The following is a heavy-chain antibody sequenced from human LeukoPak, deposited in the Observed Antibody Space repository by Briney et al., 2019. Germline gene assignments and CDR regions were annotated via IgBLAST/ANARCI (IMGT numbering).Heavy chain of an antibody. V-gene: IGHV3-7*01. D-gene: IGHD6-13*01. J-gene: IGHJ4*02. CDR2: IKQDGSEK. CDR1: GLSFSTYW. CDR3: ARDFGYSRSEGYDY. Sequence: GGSLRLSCAASGLSFSTYWMSWVRQAPGKGLEWVANIKQDGSEKYYVDSVKGRFTISRDNAKNSMFLQMNSLRAEDTAVYYCARDFGYSRSEGYDYWGQGTLVTVSS.